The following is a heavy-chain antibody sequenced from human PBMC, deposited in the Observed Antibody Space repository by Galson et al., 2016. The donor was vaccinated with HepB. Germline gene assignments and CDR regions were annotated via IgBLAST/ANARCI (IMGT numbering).Heavy chain of an antibody. CDR1: GFTFSTYA. J-gene: IGHJ4*02. D-gene: IGHD5-24*01. CDR2: ISYDGSNR. V-gene: IGHV3-30-3*01. CDR3: ASVENFDY. Sequence: SLRLSCAASGFTFSTYAMHWVRQAPGKGLEWVAVISYDGSNRYYADSVKGRFTISRDNSKNTLYLQTNSPRPEDTAVYYCASVENFDYWGQGTLVTVSS.